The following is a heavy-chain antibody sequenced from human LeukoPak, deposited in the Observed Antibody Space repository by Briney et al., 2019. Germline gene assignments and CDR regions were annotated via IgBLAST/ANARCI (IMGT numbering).Heavy chain of an antibody. D-gene: IGHD6-13*01. CDR3: ARAAGPLAAPDF. V-gene: IGHV4-59*01. CDR2: IYYSGST. Sequence: SETLSLTCTVSGGSISSYYWSWIRQPPGKGLEWIGYIYYSGSTNYNPSLKSRVTISVDTSKNQFSLKLSSVTAADTAVYYCARAAGPLAAPDFWGQGTLVTVSS. CDR1: GGSISSYY. J-gene: IGHJ4*02.